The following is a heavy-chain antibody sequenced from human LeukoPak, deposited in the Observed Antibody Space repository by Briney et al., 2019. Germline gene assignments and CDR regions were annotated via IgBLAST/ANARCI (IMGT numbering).Heavy chain of an antibody. Sequence: SETLSLTCTVSGCSISSSSYYWGWIRQPPGKGLEWIGSIYYSRSTYYNPSLKSRVTISVDTSKNQFSLKLSSVTAADTAVYYCARGHYDFWSGYPNWFDPWGQGTLVTVPS. CDR3: ARGHYDFWSGYPNWFDP. D-gene: IGHD3-3*01. CDR1: GCSISSSSYY. J-gene: IGHJ5*02. CDR2: IYYSRST. V-gene: IGHV4-39*07.